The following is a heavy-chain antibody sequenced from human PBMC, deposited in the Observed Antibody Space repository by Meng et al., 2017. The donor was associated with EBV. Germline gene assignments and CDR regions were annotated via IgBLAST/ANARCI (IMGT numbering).Heavy chain of an antibody. V-gene: IGHV4-34*01. CDR2: VTHAGRT. CDR1: GESFSGYY. Sequence: QVPRHQWGAGLVKPSETLSLTFCLSGESFSGYYCSWVRQSPGKGLEWIGEVTHAGRTNFNPSLKSRVSISLDTSKNQFSLKLNSVTVADTAVYYCAEGRGTFDYWGRGTLVTVSS. CDR3: AEGRGTFDY. J-gene: IGHJ4*02.